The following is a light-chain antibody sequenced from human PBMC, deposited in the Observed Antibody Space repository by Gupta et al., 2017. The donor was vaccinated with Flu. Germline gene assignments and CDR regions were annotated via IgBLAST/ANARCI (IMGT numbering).Light chain of an antibody. CDR2: EVT. V-gene: IGLV2-14*01. CDR3: SSYTSSSILI. J-gene: IGLJ2*01. CDR1: SSDLGGYNY. Sequence: SPLTQPPSVSGSPGQSITISCTGTSSDLGGYNYVSWYQQRPGKPPKLMIFEVTQRPAGVSNRFSGSKSGNTASLTISGSQKEDEADYYCSSYTSSSILIFGGGTKVTVL.